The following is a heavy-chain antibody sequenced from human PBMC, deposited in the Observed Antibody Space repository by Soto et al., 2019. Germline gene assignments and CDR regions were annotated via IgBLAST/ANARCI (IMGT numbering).Heavy chain of an antibody. CDR2: IDPSDSYT. Sequence: PGESLKISCKGSGYSFTSYWISWVRQMPGKGLEWMGRIDPSDSYTNYSPSFQGHVTISADKSISTAYLQWSSLKASDTAMYYCARLSTSIEYYYGMDVWGQGTTVTVSS. CDR3: ARLSTSIEYYYGMDV. J-gene: IGHJ6*02. CDR1: GYSFTSYW. V-gene: IGHV5-10-1*01. D-gene: IGHD6-6*01.